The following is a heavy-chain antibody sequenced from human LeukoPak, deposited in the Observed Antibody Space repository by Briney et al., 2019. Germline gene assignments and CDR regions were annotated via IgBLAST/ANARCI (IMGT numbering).Heavy chain of an antibody. V-gene: IGHV1-24*01. D-gene: IGHD2-2*02. J-gene: IGHJ3*02. Sequence: ASVKVSCKVSGYTLTELSMHWVRQAPGKGLEWMGGFDPEDGETIYAQKFQGRVTMTEDTSISTAYMELSRLRSDDTAVYYCATWYQLLYDAFDIWGQGTMVTVSS. CDR1: GYTLTELS. CDR3: ATWYQLLYDAFDI. CDR2: FDPEDGET.